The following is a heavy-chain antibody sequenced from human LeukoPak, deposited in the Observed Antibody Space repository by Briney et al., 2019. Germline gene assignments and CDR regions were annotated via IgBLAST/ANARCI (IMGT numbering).Heavy chain of an antibody. CDR2: MYHSGST. D-gene: IGHD2-2*01. CDR3: ASAVVPAAAFDI. Sequence: SETLSLTCAVSGYSISSGYYWGWIRQPPGKGLEWIGSMYHSGSTYYNPSLKSRVTISVDTSNNQFSLKLSSVTAADTAVYYCASAVVPAAAFDIWGQGTMVTVSS. V-gene: IGHV4-38-2*01. J-gene: IGHJ3*02. CDR1: GYSISSGYY.